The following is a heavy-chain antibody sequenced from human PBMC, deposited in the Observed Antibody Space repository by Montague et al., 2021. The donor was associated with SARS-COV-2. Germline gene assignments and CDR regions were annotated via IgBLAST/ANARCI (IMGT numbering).Heavy chain of an antibody. CDR1: GFTFSSYA. D-gene: IGHD3-10*01. J-gene: IGHJ6*02. CDR3: AKAGDTMVRGVITSYYYYGMDV. Sequence: SLRLPCAASGFTFSSYAMSWVRQAPGKGLEWVSAISGSGGSTYYADSVKGRFTISRDNSKNTLYLQMNSLRAEDTAVYYCAKAGDTMVRGVITSYYYYGMDVWGQGTTVTVSS. CDR2: ISGSGGST. V-gene: IGHV3-23*01.